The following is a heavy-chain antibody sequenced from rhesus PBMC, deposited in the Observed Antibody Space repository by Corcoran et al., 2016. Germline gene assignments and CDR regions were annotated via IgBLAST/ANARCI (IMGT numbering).Heavy chain of an antibody. CDR3: AGDSFYGSSGY. V-gene: IGHV4-160*01. CDR2: FYGGCAGP. Sequence: QVQLQESGPGLVKPSETLSLTCAVSGGSISSNYWSWIRQAPGEGLEWNGRFYGGCAGPHYNPSLKSRVTISTDTSKNQFSLTLSSVTAADTAVYYCAGDSFYGSSGYWGQGVLVTVSS. D-gene: IGHD4-29*01. J-gene: IGHJ4*01. CDR1: GGSISSNY.